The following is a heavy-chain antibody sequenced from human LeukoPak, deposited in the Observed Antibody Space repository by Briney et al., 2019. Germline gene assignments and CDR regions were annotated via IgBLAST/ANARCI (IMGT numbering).Heavy chain of an antibody. J-gene: IGHJ6*02. CDR1: GGSISRYY. Sequence: SETLSLTCTVSGGSISRYYWSWIRQPPGKGLEWIGYIYYSGSTNYNPSLKSRVTISVDTSKNQFSLKLSSVTAADTAVYYCARGPYGSSWSDYYYYGMDVWGQGTTVTVSS. V-gene: IGHV4-59*01. CDR3: ARGPYGSSWSDYYYYGMDV. CDR2: IYYSGST. D-gene: IGHD6-13*01.